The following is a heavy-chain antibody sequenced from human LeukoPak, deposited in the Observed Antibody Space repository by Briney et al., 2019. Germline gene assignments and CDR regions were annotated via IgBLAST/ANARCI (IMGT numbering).Heavy chain of an antibody. Sequence: GESLKISCKGSGYSFTSYWIGWVRQMSGKGLEWMGIIYPGDSDTRYSPSFQGQVTISADKSISTAYLQWSSLKASDTAMYYCARQDLLSDYTNWFDPWGQGTLVTVSS. D-gene: IGHD3-16*02. V-gene: IGHV5-51*01. CDR1: GYSFTSYW. J-gene: IGHJ5*02. CDR2: IYPGDSDT. CDR3: ARQDLLSDYTNWFDP.